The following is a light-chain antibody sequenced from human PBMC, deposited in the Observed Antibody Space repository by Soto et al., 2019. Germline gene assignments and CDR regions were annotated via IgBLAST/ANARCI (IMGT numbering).Light chain of an antibody. V-gene: IGLV2-14*01. J-gene: IGLJ1*01. Sequence: QSALTQPASVSGSPGQSITISCTGTSSDVGGYNYVSWYQQHPGKAPKLMIYEVSHRPSGVSNRFSGSKSGNTASLTISGLPAEDEADYFCNSYGNTPTTYVFGTGTKVTVL. CDR1: SSDVGGYNY. CDR3: NSYGNTPTTYV. CDR2: EVS.